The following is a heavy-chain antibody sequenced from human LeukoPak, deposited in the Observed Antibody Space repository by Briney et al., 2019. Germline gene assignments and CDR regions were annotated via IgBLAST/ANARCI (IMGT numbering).Heavy chain of an antibody. CDR2: IYYSGST. V-gene: IGHV4-59*01. J-gene: IGHJ3*02. Sequence: SETLSLTCTVSGGSISSYYWSWIRQPPGKGLEWIGYIYYSGSTNYNPSLKSRVTISVDTSKNQFSLKLSSVTAADTAVYYCARGGAGSSWYRDAFDIWGQGTMVTVSS. CDR1: GGSISSYY. CDR3: ARGGAGSSWYRDAFDI. D-gene: IGHD6-13*01.